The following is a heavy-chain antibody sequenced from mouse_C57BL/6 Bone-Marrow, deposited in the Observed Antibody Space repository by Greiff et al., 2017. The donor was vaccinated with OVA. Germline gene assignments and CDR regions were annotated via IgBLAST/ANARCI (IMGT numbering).Heavy chain of an antibody. CDR2: IDPENGDT. J-gene: IGHJ2*01. V-gene: IGHV14-4*01. CDR1: GFNIKDDY. Sequence: EVQLQQSGAELVRPGASVKLSCTASGFNIKDDYMYWVKQRPEQGLEWIGWIDPENGDTEYASKFQGKATITADTSSNTAYLQLSSLTSEDTAVYYGTSYGNFDYWGQGTTLTVSS. CDR3: TSYGNFDY. D-gene: IGHD2-1*01.